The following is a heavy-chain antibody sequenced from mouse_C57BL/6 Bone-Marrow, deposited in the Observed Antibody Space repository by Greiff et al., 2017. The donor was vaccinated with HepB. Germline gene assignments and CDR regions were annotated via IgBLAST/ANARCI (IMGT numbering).Heavy chain of an antibody. Sequence: VQLQESGAELVKPGASVKMSCKASGYTFTSYWITWVKQRPGQGLEWIGDIYPGSGSTNYNEKFTSKATLTVDTSSSTAYMQLSSLTSEDSAVYYCARADGYYDYWGQGTTLTVSS. CDR3: ARADGYYDY. V-gene: IGHV1-55*01. J-gene: IGHJ2*01. CDR1: GYTFTSYW. CDR2: IYPGSGST. D-gene: IGHD2-3*01.